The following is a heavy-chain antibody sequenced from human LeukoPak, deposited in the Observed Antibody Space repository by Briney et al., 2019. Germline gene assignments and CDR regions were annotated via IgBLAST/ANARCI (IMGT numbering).Heavy chain of an antibody. CDR2: ISDDGRNK. CDR1: GFSFISYG. J-gene: IGHJ4*02. V-gene: IGHV3-30*18. D-gene: IGHD4-17*01. Sequence: PGGSLRLSCAASGFSFISYGMHWVRQAPGKGLEWVGVISDDGRNKKYADSVKGRFTISRDNSKDTLYLQMNSLRDEDTAAYYCAKRPSDYGDYVTYFDYWGQGTLVTVSS. CDR3: AKRPSDYGDYVTYFDY.